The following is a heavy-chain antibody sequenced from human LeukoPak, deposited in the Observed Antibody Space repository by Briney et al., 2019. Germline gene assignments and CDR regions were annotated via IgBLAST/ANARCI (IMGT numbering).Heavy chain of an antibody. CDR1: GFSLSSYS. J-gene: IGHJ5*02. D-gene: IGHD2-8*01. CDR3: ARDINYCTPTLCHRNWFDP. V-gene: IGHV3-48*01. Sequence: GGSLRLSCAASGFSLSSYSMDWFRQTPGKGLEWISYISSSSNTIYYADSVEGRFTISRDNAKNALYLQMNNLRAEDPAVYFCARDINYCTPTLCHRNWFDPWGQGTLVTVSS. CDR2: ISSSSNTI.